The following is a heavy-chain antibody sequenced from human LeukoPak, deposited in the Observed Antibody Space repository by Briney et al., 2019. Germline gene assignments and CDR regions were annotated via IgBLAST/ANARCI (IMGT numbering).Heavy chain of an antibody. D-gene: IGHD1-26*01. CDR1: GFTFSRYG. V-gene: IGHV3-33*01. Sequence: PGGSLRLSCAASGFTFSRYGMHWVRQAPGKGLEWGAVIWSDGNNKYYADSVKGRFTISRDNSKNTLFLQMNSLRAEDTAVYYCARNREVGATFEYYFDYWGQGTLVTVSS. J-gene: IGHJ4*02. CDR3: ARNREVGATFEYYFDY. CDR2: IWSDGNNK.